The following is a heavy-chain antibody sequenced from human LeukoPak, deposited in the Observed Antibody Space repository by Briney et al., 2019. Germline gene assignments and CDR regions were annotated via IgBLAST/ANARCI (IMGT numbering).Heavy chain of an antibody. CDR1: GFTFSSYG. CDR2: ISYDGSNK. J-gene: IGHJ4*02. Sequence: PGGSLRLSCAVSGFTFSSYGMHWVRQAPGKGLEWVAVISYDGSNKYYADSVKGRFTFSRDNSKNTLYLQMNSLRSEDTAVYYCAKDRGSASGWYHFDYWGQGTLVTVSS. D-gene: IGHD6-19*01. V-gene: IGHV3-30*18. CDR3: AKDRGSASGWYHFDY.